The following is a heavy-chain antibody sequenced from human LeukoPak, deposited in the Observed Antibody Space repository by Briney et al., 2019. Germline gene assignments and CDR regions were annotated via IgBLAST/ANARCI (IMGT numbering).Heavy chain of an antibody. CDR1: GGSISSGSYY. CDR2: IYTSGST. Sequence: SETLSLTCTVSGGSISSGSYYWSWIRQPAGKGLEWIGRIYTSGSTNYNPSLKSRVTISVDTSKNRFSLELSSVTAADTAVYYCARERVGSSYYMDVWGKGTTVTISS. CDR3: ARERVGSSYYMDV. V-gene: IGHV4-61*02. J-gene: IGHJ6*03.